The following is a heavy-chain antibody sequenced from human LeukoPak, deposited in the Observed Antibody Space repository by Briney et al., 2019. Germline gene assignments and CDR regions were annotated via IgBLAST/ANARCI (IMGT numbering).Heavy chain of an antibody. Sequence: GGSLRLSCAASGFTFSSYAMSWVRQAPGKGLEWVSAISGSSSYIYYADSVKGRFTISRDNAKNSLYLQMNSLRVEDTAVYYCAKGPLIEVAGTTWDYWGQGTLITVSS. J-gene: IGHJ4*02. V-gene: IGHV3-21*04. D-gene: IGHD6-19*01. CDR2: ISGSSSYI. CDR3: AKGPLIEVAGTTWDY. CDR1: GFTFSSYA.